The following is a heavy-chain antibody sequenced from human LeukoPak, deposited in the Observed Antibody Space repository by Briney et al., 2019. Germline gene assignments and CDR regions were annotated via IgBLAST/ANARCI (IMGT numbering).Heavy chain of an antibody. J-gene: IGHJ5*02. CDR3: ARVNWNYDGLAWFDP. Sequence: SETLSLTCTVSGDSMSSYSWSWIRQPAGTGLEWVGRIYTSGATNSNPSLKSRLSMSIDTSKNQFSLKLSSVTAADTAVYYCARVNWNYDGLAWFDPWGQGTLVTVSS. CDR1: GDSMSSYS. CDR2: IYTSGAT. D-gene: IGHD1-7*01. V-gene: IGHV4-4*07.